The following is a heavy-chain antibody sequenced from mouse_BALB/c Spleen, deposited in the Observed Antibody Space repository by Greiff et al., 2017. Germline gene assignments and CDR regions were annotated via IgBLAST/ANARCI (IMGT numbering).Heavy chain of an antibody. D-gene: IGHD3-1*01. CDR2: ISSGGST. J-gene: IGHJ4*01. V-gene: IGHV5-6-5*01. Sequence: DVQLQESGGGLVKPGGSLKLSCAASGFTFSSYAMSWVRQTPEKRLEWVASISSGGSTYYPDSVKGRFTISRDNARNILYLQMSSLRSEDTAMYYCARAARDYYAMDYWGQGTSVTVSS. CDR1: GFTFSSYA. CDR3: ARAARDYYAMDY.